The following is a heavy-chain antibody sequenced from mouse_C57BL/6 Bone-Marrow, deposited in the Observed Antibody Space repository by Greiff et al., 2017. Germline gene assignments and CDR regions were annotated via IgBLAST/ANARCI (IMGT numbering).Heavy chain of an antibody. CDR3: TDPIYSGYYFDV. D-gene: IGHD2-3*01. Sequence: VQLQQSGAELVRPGASVKLSCTASGFNIKDDYMHWVKQRPEQGLEWIGWIDPENGDTEYAPKFQGKATITADTSSNTAYLQLSSLTSEDTAVYYCTDPIYSGYYFDVWGTGTTVTVSA. J-gene: IGHJ1*03. CDR1: GFNIKDDY. CDR2: IDPENGDT. V-gene: IGHV14-4*01.